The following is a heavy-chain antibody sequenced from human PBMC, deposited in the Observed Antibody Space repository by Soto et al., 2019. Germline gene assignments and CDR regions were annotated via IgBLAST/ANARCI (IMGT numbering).Heavy chain of an antibody. CDR3: AKGRDPGIAVAGTVDY. Sequence: EVQLLESGGGLVQPGGSLRLSCAASGFTFISYAMSWVRQAPRKALAWVSAISGSGGSTYYADSVKGRFTISRDNSKSTLDLQMNSLRAEDTAVYYCAKGRDPGIAVAGTVDYWGQGTLVTVSS. J-gene: IGHJ4*02. CDR1: GFTFISYA. D-gene: IGHD6-19*01. CDR2: ISGSGGST. V-gene: IGHV3-23*01.